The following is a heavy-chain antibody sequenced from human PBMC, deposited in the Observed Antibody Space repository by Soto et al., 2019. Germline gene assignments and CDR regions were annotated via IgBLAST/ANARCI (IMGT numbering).Heavy chain of an antibody. CDR1: GVSFSRYY. J-gene: IGHJ4*02. CDR3: ARDVNYFDY. Sequence: SETLSLTCAVSGVSFSRYYWSWIRQPPGRGLEWIGQINHGGSTTYNPSLKTRVTMSIDTSTNQFSLRLTSVTAADTAVYYCARDVNYFDYWGQGTLVTVSS. CDR2: INHGGST. V-gene: IGHV4-34*01.